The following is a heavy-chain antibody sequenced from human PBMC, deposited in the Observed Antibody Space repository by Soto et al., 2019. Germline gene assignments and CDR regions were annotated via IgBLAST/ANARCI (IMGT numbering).Heavy chain of an antibody. J-gene: IGHJ4*02. V-gene: IGHV1-69*13. CDR2: FIPAYRTL. CDR3: ATGVIWIGYFTVDS. CDR1: GGSFGNSA. Sequence: SVKVSCKASGGSFGNSAINWVRQTPGQGLEWLGGFIPAYRTLNFAQKFKGRVTITADESTGTAFMTLSGLASNDTVVYYCATGVIWIGYFTVDSWGQGTRVTVSS. D-gene: IGHD3-3*01.